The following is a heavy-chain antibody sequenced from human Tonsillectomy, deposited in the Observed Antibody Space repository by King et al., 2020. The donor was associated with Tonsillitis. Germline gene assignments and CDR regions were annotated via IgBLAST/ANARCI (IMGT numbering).Heavy chain of an antibody. D-gene: IGHD3-10*02. J-gene: IGHJ4*02. V-gene: IGHV4-34*01. CDR2: INHSGST. Sequence: VQLQQWGAGLLKPSETLSLTCAVYGGSFSGFYWSWIRQPPGKGLEWIGEINHSGSTNYNPSLKSRVTISVDTSKNQFSLKLSSVTAADTAVYYCARVTRLGEFLIDYWGQGTLVTVSS. CDR1: GGSFSGFY. CDR3: ARVTRLGEFLIDY.